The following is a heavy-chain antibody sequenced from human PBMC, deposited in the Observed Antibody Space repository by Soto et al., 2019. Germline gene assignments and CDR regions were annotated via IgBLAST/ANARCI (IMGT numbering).Heavy chain of an antibody. Sequence: GGSLRLSCAASGFTVSSKYMSWVRQAPGKGLEWVSLIQSGGPTYYADSVKGRFTISRDTSENTVHLQMDSLRAEDTAVYYCARDDVLCDGGRCYAVALDVWGKGTTVTVSS. V-gene: IGHV3-66*01. CDR2: IQSGGPT. J-gene: IGHJ6*04. D-gene: IGHD2-15*01. CDR1: GFTVSSKY. CDR3: ARDDVLCDGGRCYAVALDV.